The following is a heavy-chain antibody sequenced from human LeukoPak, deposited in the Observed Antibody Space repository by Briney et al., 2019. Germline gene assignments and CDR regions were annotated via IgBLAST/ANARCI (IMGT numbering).Heavy chain of an antibody. CDR2: IYFSGST. D-gene: IGHD6-13*01. J-gene: IGHJ1*01. CDR3: ARHGGYSSPYLH. V-gene: IGHV4-59*08. Sequence: PSETLSLTCTVSGGSISNYYWSWIRQPPGKGLKCIGYIYFSGSTNYNPSLKSRVTISVDTSKNQFSLKLSSATAADTAVYYCARHGGYSSPYLHWGQGTLVTVSS. CDR1: GGSISNYY.